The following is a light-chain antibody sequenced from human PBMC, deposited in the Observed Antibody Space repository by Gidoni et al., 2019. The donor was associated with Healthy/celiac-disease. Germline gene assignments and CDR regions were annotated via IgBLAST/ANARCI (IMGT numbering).Light chain of an antibody. Sequence: SALTQPPSAPGSPERPVTISCTATRSDVGGYNYVSWYQQHPGKAPKLMIYEVSKRPSGVPDRFSGSKSGNTASLTVSGLQAEDEADYYCSSYAGSNNLVFGGGTKLTVL. CDR3: SSYAGSNNLV. CDR2: EVS. CDR1: RSDVGGYNY. J-gene: IGLJ2*01. V-gene: IGLV2-8*01.